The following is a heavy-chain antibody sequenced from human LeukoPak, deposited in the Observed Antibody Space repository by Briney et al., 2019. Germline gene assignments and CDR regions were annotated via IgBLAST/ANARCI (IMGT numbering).Heavy chain of an antibody. Sequence: HAGGSLRLPCAASGFTFSSYWMSWVRQAPGKGLEWVANIKQDGSEKYYVDSVKGRFTISRDNAKNSLYLQMNSLRAEDTAVYYCARDPLEYYDFWSGYYSGGMDVWGQGTTVTVSS. CDR3: ARDPLEYYDFWSGYYSGGMDV. CDR2: IKQDGSEK. CDR1: GFTFSSYW. D-gene: IGHD3-3*01. J-gene: IGHJ6*02. V-gene: IGHV3-7*01.